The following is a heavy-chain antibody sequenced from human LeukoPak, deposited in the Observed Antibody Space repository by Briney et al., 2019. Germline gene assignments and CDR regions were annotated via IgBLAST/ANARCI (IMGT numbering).Heavy chain of an antibody. CDR3: ARLTVATRDRHFDY. V-gene: IGHV4-39*01. J-gene: IGHJ4*02. CDR2: IYHSGTT. Sequence: SETLSLTCTVSGGSISSTSYYWGWIRQPPGKGLECIGSIYHSGTTYDNPSLKSRVAISVDTSKNQFTLKLSSVTAADAAVYYCARLTVATRDRHFDYWGQGTLVTVSS. CDR1: GGSISSTSYY. D-gene: IGHD5-12*01.